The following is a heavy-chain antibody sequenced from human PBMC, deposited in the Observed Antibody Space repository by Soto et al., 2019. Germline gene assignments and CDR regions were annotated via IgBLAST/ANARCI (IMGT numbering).Heavy chain of an antibody. CDR3: AGSRVVVTAIHAFDI. V-gene: IGHV4-31*03. J-gene: IGHJ3*02. D-gene: IGHD2-21*02. CDR2: IYYSGST. Sequence: KPSETLSLTCTVSGGSISSGGYYWSWIRQHPGKGLEWIGYIYYSGSTYYNPSLKSRVTISVDTSKNQFSLKLSSVTAADTAVYYCAGSRVVVTAIHAFDIWGQGTMVTVSS. CDR1: GGSISSGGYY.